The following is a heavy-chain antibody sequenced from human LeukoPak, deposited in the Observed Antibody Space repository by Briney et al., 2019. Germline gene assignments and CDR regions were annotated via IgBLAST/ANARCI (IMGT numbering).Heavy chain of an antibody. Sequence: PSQTLSLTSTVSGGSISSGSYYWNWIRQPAGKGLEWIGRIYTSGSTNYNPSLKSRVTISVDTSKNQFSLKLSSVTAADTAVYYCARETRGYSSSWYYYYYMDVWGKGTTVTVSS. J-gene: IGHJ6*03. CDR1: GGSISSGSYY. CDR3: ARETRGYSSSWYYYYYMDV. D-gene: IGHD6-13*01. V-gene: IGHV4-61*02. CDR2: IYTSGST.